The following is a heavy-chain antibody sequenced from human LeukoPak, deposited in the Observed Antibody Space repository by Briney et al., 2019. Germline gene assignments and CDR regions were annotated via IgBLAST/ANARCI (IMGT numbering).Heavy chain of an antibody. D-gene: IGHD3-10*01. CDR3: ARLSLVRGVVRWFDP. V-gene: IGHV4-39*01. Sequence: SETLSLTCTVSGASISRSSYFWAWIRQPPGKGLEWIGSVYYSGSSFNNPSLKSRVTISVDTSKNQFSLKLTSVTVADTAVYYCARLSLVRGVVRWFDPWGQGTLVTVSS. J-gene: IGHJ5*02. CDR1: GASISRSSYF. CDR2: VYYSGSS.